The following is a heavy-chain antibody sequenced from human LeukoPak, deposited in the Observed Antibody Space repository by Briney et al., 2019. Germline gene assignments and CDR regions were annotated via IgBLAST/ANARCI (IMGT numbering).Heavy chain of an antibody. Sequence: GGSLRLSCAASGVTFSSDAMRRVRQAPGKGMEWVLAISGSGGSTYYADSVKGRFTISRDNSKNTLYLQMNSLRAEDTAVYYCAKEFFDYGDLGGWGQGTLVTVSS. D-gene: IGHD4-17*01. CDR3: AKEFFDYGDLGG. CDR1: GVTFSSDA. CDR2: ISGSGGST. V-gene: IGHV3-23*01. J-gene: IGHJ4*02.